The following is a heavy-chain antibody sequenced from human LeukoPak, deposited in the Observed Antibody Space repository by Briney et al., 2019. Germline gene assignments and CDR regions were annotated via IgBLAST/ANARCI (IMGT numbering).Heavy chain of an antibody. CDR2: IYWNDET. CDR1: GFSLSTSGVA. CDR3: AHRYCSGASCYPNWFDP. Sequence: SGPALVKPTQTLTLTCTFSGFSLSTSGVAVAWIRQPPGKALEWLALIYWNDETRYSPSLRGRLTITKDTSKNQVVLKMTNMDPVDTATYFCAHRYCSGASCYPNWFDPWGQGTLVIVSS. V-gene: IGHV2-5*01. J-gene: IGHJ5*02. D-gene: IGHD2-15*01.